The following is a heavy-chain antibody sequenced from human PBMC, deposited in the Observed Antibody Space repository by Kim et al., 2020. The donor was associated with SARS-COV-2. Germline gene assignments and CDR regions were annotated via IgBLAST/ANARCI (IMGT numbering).Heavy chain of an antibody. CDR3: ARDRGDSSSCCYYGMDV. D-gene: IGHD6-13*01. J-gene: IGHJ6*02. Sequence: SETLSLTCTVSGGSISSGGYYWSWIRQHPGKGLEWIGYIYYSGSTYYNPSLKSRVTISVDTSKNQFSLKLSSVTAADTAVYYCARDRGDSSSCCYYGMDVWGQGTTATVSS. CDR2: IYYSGST. CDR1: GGSISSGGYY. V-gene: IGHV4-31*03.